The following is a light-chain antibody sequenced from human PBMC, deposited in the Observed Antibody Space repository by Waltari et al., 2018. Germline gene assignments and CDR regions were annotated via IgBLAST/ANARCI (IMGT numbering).Light chain of an antibody. CDR1: SGSLSTTSY. CDR2: KAN. J-gene: IGLJ3*02. Sequence: QTVVTQEPSLTVSPGGTVTPNCALCSGSLSTTSYTTWYQQTPCQAPRTLVYKANARSSGVPDRFSGSILGNTAALTITRAQADDESDYYCALYMGSGIWVFGGGTRLTVL. V-gene: IGLV8-61*01. CDR3: ALYMGSGIWV.